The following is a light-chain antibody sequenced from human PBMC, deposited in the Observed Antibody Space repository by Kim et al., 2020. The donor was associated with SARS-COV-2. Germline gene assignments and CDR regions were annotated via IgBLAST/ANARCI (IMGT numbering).Light chain of an antibody. J-gene: IGKJ2*01. CDR2: AAT. V-gene: IGKV1-39*01. CDR1: QSIRSY. Sequence: DIPLTQSPSSLSASVGDRVTITCRASQSIRSYLNWYQQIPGKAPKLLIYAATSLQSGVPSRFSGGGSGTDFTLTISSLQPEDFATYYCQQCYRSPRIFGRGTKLEI. CDR3: QQCYRSPRI.